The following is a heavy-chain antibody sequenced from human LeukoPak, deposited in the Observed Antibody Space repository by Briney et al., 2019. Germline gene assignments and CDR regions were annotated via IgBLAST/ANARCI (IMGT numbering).Heavy chain of an antibody. J-gene: IGHJ6*03. V-gene: IGHV4-39*07. CDR1: GGSISSSSYY. Sequence: SETLSLTCTVSGGSISSSSYYWGWIRQPPGKGLEWIGSIYYSGSTYYNPSLKSRVTISVDTSKNQFSLKLSSVTAADTAVYYCARVCIAAAGTFMGYYYYYMDVWGKGTTVTVSS. CDR2: IYYSGST. D-gene: IGHD6-13*01. CDR3: ARVCIAAAGTFMGYYYYYMDV.